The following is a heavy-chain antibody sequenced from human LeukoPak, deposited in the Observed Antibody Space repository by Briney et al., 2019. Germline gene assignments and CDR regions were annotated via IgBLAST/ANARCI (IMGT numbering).Heavy chain of an antibody. CDR2: IWYDGSNK. V-gene: IGHV3-33*01. CDR1: GFTFSGFG. D-gene: IGHD4/OR15-4a*01. CDR3: ARETMDGFDI. Sequence: PGGSLRLSCAASGFTFSGFGMHWVRQAPGKGLEWVAVIWYDGSNKFYADCVKGRFTISRDNSKNTLYLQMNSLRAEDTAVYYCARETMDGFDIWGQGTMVTVSS. J-gene: IGHJ3*02.